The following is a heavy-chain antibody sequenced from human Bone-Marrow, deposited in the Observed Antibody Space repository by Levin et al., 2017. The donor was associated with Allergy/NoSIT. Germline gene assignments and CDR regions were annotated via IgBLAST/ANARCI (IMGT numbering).Heavy chain of an antibody. D-gene: IGHD6-19*01. Sequence: PSETLSLTCTVSGGSISSSSYYWGWIRQPPGKGLEWIGSIYYSGSTYYNPSLKSRVTISVDTSKNQFSLKLSSVTAADTAVYYCARLNSSGWYGYWGQGTLVTVSS. V-gene: IGHV4-39*01. CDR1: GGSISSSSYY. J-gene: IGHJ4*02. CDR3: ARLNSSGWYGY. CDR2: IYYSGST.